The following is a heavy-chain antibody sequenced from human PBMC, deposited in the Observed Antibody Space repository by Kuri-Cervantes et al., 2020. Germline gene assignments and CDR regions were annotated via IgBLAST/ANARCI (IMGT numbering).Heavy chain of an antibody. Sequence: GGSLRLSCAAPGFTFTSYGMHWVRQAPGKGLEWLAVVWYLGNNKYYADSVKGRFTISRDNSKNTLYLQVDSLRAEDTAVYYCARGDDDYGDYEYYFDCWGQGTLVTVSS. CDR2: VWYLGNNK. J-gene: IGHJ4*02. V-gene: IGHV3-33*01. CDR3: ARGDDDYGDYEYYFDC. CDR1: GFTFTSYG. D-gene: IGHD4-17*01.